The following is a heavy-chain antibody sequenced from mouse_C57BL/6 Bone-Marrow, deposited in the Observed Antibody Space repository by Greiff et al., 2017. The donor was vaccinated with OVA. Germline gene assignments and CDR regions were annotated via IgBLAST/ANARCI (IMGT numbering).Heavy chain of an antibody. J-gene: IGHJ3*01. V-gene: IGHV1-80*01. CDR1: GYAFSSYW. Sequence: QVQLKQSGAELVKPGASVKISCKASGYAFSSYWMNWVKQRPGKGLEWIGQIYPGDGDTNYNGKFKGKATLTADKSSSTAYMQLSSLTSEDSAVYFCARAILGYSNYRVFAYWGQGTLVTVSA. D-gene: IGHD2-5*01. CDR3: ARAILGYSNYRVFAY. CDR2: IYPGDGDT.